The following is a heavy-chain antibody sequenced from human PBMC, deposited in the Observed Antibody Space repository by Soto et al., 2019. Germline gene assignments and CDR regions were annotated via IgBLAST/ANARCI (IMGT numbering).Heavy chain of an antibody. J-gene: IGHJ4*02. Sequence: ETLSLTCTVSGDSISSYYWSWIRQPPGKGLEWIGYIYYSGSTNYNPSLKSRVTISVDTSKNQFSLKLSSVTAADTAVYYCARLAVAGTGFDYWGQGTLVTVSS. CDR1: GDSISSYY. V-gene: IGHV4-59*01. CDR3: ARLAVAGTGFDY. CDR2: IYYSGST. D-gene: IGHD6-19*01.